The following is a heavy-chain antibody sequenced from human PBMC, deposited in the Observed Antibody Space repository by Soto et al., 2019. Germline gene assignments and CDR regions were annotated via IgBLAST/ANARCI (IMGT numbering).Heavy chain of an antibody. CDR2: INPSGGST. CDR3: ARDPGDYYYYMDV. Sequence: ASVKVSCKASGYTFTSYYMHWVRQAPGQGLEWMGIINPSGGSTSYAQKFQGRVTMTRDTSTGTVYMELSSLRSEDTAVYYCARDPGDYYYYMDVWGKGTTVTVSS. V-gene: IGHV1-46*03. CDR1: GYTFTSYY. J-gene: IGHJ6*03.